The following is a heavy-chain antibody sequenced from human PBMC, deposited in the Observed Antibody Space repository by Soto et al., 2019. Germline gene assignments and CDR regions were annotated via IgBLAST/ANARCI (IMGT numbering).Heavy chain of an antibody. Sequence: GESLKISCQGSGYTFTSYWIGWVRQMPGKGLEWMGIIYPSDSNTRYSPSFQGQVTISADKSISAAYLQWSSLKASDTAMYYCAISVQQPEEMPFDYWGQGTLVTVSS. J-gene: IGHJ4*02. CDR2: IYPSDSNT. D-gene: IGHD6-13*01. V-gene: IGHV5-51*01. CDR1: GYTFTSYW. CDR3: AISVQQPEEMPFDY.